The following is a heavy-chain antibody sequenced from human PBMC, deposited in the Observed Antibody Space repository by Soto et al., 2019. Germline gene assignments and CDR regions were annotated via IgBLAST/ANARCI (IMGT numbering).Heavy chain of an antibody. CDR2: INHSGST. Sequence: SETLSLTCAVYGGSFSGYYWSWIRQPPGKGLEWIGEINHSGSTNYNPSLKSRVTISVDTSKNQFSLKLSSVTAADTAVYYCARGCRPRGYDILTGYPEYYYYYYMDVWGKGTTVTVS. J-gene: IGHJ6*03. V-gene: IGHV4-34*01. CDR3: ARGCRPRGYDILTGYPEYYYYYYMDV. CDR1: GGSFSGYY. D-gene: IGHD3-9*01.